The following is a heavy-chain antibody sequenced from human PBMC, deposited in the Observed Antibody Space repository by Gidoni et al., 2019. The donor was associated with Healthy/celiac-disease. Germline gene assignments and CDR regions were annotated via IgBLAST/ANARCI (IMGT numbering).Heavy chain of an antibody. CDR1: GGSISSSSYY. D-gene: IGHD3-9*01. CDR3: ARDSYYDILTGYRGAFDI. V-gene: IGHV4-39*07. Sequence: QLQLQESGPGLVKPSETLSLTCTVSGGSISSSSYYWGWIRQPPGKGLEWIGSIYYSGSTYYNPSLKSRVTISVDTSKNQFSLKLSSVTAADTAVYYCARDSYYDILTGYRGAFDIWGQGTMVTVSS. J-gene: IGHJ3*02. CDR2: IYYSGST.